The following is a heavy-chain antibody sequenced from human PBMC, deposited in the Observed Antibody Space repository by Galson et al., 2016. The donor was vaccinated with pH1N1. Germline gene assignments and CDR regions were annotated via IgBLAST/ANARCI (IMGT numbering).Heavy chain of an antibody. CDR1: GFTFSSYS. V-gene: IGHV3-48*01. CDR2: ISLSSSII. CDR3: AREGLWPGVDAFDI. Sequence: SLRLSCAASGFTFSSYSMNWVRQAPGKGLEWVSYISLSSSIIHYADSVKGRFIISRDRAKNSLYLQMNSLRAEDTALYYCAREGLWPGVDAFDIWGQGTMVTVSS. D-gene: IGHD4/OR15-4a*01. J-gene: IGHJ3*02.